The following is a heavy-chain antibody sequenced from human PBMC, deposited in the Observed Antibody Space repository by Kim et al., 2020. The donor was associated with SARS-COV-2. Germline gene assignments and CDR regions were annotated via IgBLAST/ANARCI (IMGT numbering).Heavy chain of an antibody. CDR3: ARRIGGYGDHFDY. J-gene: IGHJ4*02. D-gene: IGHD4-17*01. Sequence: YSPSFQGQVTISADKSISTAYLQWSSLKASDTAMYYCARRIGGYGDHFDYWGQGTLVTVSS. V-gene: IGHV5-51*01.